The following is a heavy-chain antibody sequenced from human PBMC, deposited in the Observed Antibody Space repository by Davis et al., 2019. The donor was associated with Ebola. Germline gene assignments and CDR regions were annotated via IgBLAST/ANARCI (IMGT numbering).Heavy chain of an antibody. CDR3: ARDGSHYDFDY. Sequence: GESLKISCAASGFTFSDFYIHWVRQAPGKGLVWVSRINGDGSSTDYADSVKGRFTISRDNAKNTVYLQMNSLRAEDTAVYYCARDGSHYDFDYWGQGTLVTVSS. D-gene: IGHD3-10*01. J-gene: IGHJ4*02. CDR2: INGDGSST. V-gene: IGHV3-74*01. CDR1: GFTFSDFY.